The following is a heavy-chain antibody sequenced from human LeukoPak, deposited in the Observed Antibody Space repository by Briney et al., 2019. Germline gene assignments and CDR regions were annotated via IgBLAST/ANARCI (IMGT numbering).Heavy chain of an antibody. CDR3: AKDGRFSGSPYFYYMDV. CDR1: GFTFGDYP. CDR2: INWNGGSI. Sequence: PGRSLRLSCVASGFTFGDYPMHWVRQVPGKGPEWVSGINWNGGSIGYADSVKGRFTISRDNAKNSLYLQMNSLRAEDTALYYCAKDGRFSGSPYFYYMDVWGKGTTITVS. J-gene: IGHJ6*03. D-gene: IGHD1-26*01. V-gene: IGHV3-9*01.